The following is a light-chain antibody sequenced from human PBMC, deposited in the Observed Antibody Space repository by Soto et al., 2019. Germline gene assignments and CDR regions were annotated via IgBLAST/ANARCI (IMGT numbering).Light chain of an antibody. CDR3: QQYSNWPIT. V-gene: IGKV3-15*01. Sequence: EIVMTQSPATLSVSPGERATLSCRASQSVSSNLAWYQQKPGQAPRLLIYGASTRATVIPARFSGSGSGTEFTLTISSLQSEDFAVYCCQQYSNWPITFGPGTKVDIK. CDR2: GAS. CDR1: QSVSSN. J-gene: IGKJ3*01.